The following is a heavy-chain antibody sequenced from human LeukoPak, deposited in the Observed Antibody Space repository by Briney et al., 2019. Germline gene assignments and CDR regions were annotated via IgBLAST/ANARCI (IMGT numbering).Heavy chain of an antibody. CDR3: ASEAFCAGGSCNVQRVAS. J-gene: IGHJ4*02. V-gene: IGHV1-2*02. D-gene: IGHD2-8*02. CDR1: VYTFTTYY. CDR2: IDTNTGGT. Sequence: ASVTVSLKSSVYTFTTYYIHWVRHPPAQGLERKGRIDTNTGGTKNSQTLQGRVTITRDTSDGTAYMVLSSLISGDTAVYYCASEAFCAGGSCNVQRVASWGPGTLVTVSS.